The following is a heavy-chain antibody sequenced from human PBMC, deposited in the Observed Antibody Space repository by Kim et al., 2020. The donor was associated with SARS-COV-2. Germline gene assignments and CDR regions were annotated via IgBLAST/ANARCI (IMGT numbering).Heavy chain of an antibody. CDR1: GGSFSGYY. V-gene: IGHV4-34*01. J-gene: IGHJ4*02. D-gene: IGHD4-17*01. CDR3: ARATGHFDY. Sequence: SETLSLTCAVYGGSFSGYYWSWIRQPPGKGLEWIGEINHSGSTNYNPSLKSRVTISVDTSKNQFSLKLSSVTAADTAVYYCARATGHFDYWGQGTLVTVSS. CDR2: INHSGST.